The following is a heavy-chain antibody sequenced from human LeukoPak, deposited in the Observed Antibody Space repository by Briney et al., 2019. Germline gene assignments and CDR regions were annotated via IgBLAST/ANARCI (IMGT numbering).Heavy chain of an antibody. CDR1: GFTFSSYS. D-gene: IGHD6-13*01. V-gene: IGHV3-48*01. CDR3: ARDRIPYSSSWYFWFDP. Sequence: PGGSLRLSCAASGFTFSSYSMNWVRQAPGKGLEWVSYISSSSSTIYYADSVKGRFTISRDNAKNSLYLQMNSLRAEDTAVYYCARDRIPYSSSWYFWFDPWGQGTLVTVSS. CDR2: ISSSSSTI. J-gene: IGHJ5*02.